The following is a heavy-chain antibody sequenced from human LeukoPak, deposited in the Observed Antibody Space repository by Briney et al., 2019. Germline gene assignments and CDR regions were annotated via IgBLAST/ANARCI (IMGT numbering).Heavy chain of an antibody. CDR1: GASMSSYY. Sequence: PSETLSLTCTVSGASMSSYYWSWIRQPPGKGLEWIGYIYYSGSTSYNPSLTSRISISVDTSKSQFSLKLSSVTAADTAVYYCASFRGYNYDYWGQGTLVTVSS. V-gene: IGHV4-59*01. J-gene: IGHJ4*02. CDR3: ASFRGYNYDY. CDR2: IYYSGST. D-gene: IGHD5-18*01.